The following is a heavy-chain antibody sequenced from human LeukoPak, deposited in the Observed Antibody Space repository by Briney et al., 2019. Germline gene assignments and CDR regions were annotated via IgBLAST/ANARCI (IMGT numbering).Heavy chain of an antibody. CDR3: ARLKDFTGKEYYFFDL. J-gene: IGHJ2*01. Sequence: SGTLSITCAVSGDSISNSILWSWVRQPPGKGLEWIGEMYRSGTAHYNPSLKSRVTILIDNSKNQLSLELTSVTAADTAVYFCARLKDFTGKEYYFFDLWGRGALVTVSS. V-gene: IGHV4-4*02. CDR1: GDSISNSIL. CDR2: MYRSGTA. D-gene: IGHD3-10*01.